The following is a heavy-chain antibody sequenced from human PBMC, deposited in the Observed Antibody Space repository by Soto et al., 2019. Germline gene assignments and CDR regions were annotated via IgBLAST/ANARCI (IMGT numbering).Heavy chain of an antibody. V-gene: IGHV1-69*02. CDR1: GGTFSSYT. D-gene: IGHD4-17*01. J-gene: IGHJ4*02. CDR2: IIPILGIA. Sequence: GASVKVSCKASGGTFSSYTISWVRQAPGQGLEWMGRIIPILGIANYAQKFQGRVTITADKSTSTAYMELSSLRSDDTAVYYCARLRSGGDYASCDYWGQGTLVTVSS. CDR3: ARLRSGGDYASCDY.